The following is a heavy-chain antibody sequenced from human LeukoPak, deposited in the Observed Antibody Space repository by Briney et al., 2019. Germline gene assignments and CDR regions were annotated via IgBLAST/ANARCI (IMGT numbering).Heavy chain of an antibody. Sequence: GGSLRLSCAASGFTFSNYSMNWVRQAPGKGLEWVSSISSSSSYIYYADSVKGRFTISRDNAKNSLYLQMNSLRAEDTAVYYCARGGQWLVPYYFDYWGQGTLVTVSS. V-gene: IGHV3-21*01. CDR3: ARGGQWLVPYYFDY. J-gene: IGHJ4*02. D-gene: IGHD6-19*01. CDR1: GFTFSNYS. CDR2: ISSSSSYI.